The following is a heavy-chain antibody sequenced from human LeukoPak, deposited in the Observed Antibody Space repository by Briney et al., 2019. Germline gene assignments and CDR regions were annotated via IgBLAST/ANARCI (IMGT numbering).Heavy chain of an antibody. J-gene: IGHJ5*02. CDR2: SYSSGNA. V-gene: IGHV4-59*01. CDR3: AKGGPEASAGLSWFDP. Sequence: SETLSLTCTVSGVSISNYYWYWMRKPPGKGLEWIAYSYSSGNANYNPSLKSRVTISVDTSMNQFSPKLTSVTAADTAVYYCAKGGPEASAGLSWFDPWGQGTLVTVSS. D-gene: IGHD1-14*01. CDR1: GVSISNYY.